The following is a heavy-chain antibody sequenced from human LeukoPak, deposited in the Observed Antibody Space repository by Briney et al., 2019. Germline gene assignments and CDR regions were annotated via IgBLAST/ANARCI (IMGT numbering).Heavy chain of an antibody. Sequence: PGGSLRLSCAASGFTFTSYGMNWVRQAPGKGLEWVSYISSSGGTIHYADSVKGRFTISRDNAKNSLYLQMNSMRAEDTALYYCAGWDRKWNVYLLWRRGPLVTVST. CDR1: GFTFTSYG. V-gene: IGHV3-48*03. CDR2: ISSSGGTI. D-gene: IGHD1-20*01. J-gene: IGHJ4*02. CDR3: AGWDRKWNVYLL.